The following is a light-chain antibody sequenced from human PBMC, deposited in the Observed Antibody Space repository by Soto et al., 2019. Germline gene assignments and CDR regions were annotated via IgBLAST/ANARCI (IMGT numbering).Light chain of an antibody. CDR1: QSVSSSY. J-gene: IGKJ2*01. CDR2: CAS. V-gene: IGKV3-20*01. Sequence: EIVLTQSPGTLSLSPGERATLYCRASQSVSSSYLAWYQQKPVQAPRLLIYCASSRATGIPDRFSGSGSGTDFTLTISRLEPEDFEVYYCQQYASSPVYTFGQGNKLEIK. CDR3: QQYASSPVYT.